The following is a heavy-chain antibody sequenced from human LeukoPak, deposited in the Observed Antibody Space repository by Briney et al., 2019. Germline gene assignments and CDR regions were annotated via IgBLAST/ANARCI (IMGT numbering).Heavy chain of an antibody. D-gene: IGHD3-3*01. J-gene: IGHJ4*02. V-gene: IGHV4-59*01. CDR3: ARVFDLRFSFDY. CDR2: IYNSVST. Sequence: SETLSLTCTVSGGSISSYYWSWIRQTPGKGLEWIGYIYNSVSTNYNPSLKSRVTISVDTSKNQFSLKLSSVTAADTAVYYCARVFDLRFSFDYWGQGTLVTVSS. CDR1: GGSISSYY.